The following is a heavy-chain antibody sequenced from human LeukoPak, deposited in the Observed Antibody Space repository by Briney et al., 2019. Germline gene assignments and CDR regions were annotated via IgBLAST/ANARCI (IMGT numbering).Heavy chain of an antibody. J-gene: IGHJ3*02. CDR3: ANIKRRGTFDI. CDR1: GASISTDGYY. CDR2: IYYSGYT. Sequence: PSETLSLTCSVSGASISTDGYYWHWIRQHPGRGLEWIGYIYYSGYTYYNPSLKSRLTISVDTSKNQFSLKLSSVTAADTAVYFCANIKRRGTFDIWGQGTVVTVSS. V-gene: IGHV4-31*03.